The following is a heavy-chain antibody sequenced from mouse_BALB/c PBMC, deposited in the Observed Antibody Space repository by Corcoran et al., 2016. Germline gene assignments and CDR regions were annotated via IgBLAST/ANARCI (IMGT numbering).Heavy chain of an antibody. CDR3: AIGDLYFDG. CDR2: IDPANGNT. J-gene: IGHJ1*01. Sequence: EVQLQQSGAELVKTGASVKLSCTASGFNIKDTYKHWVKQRPEQGLEWIGRIDPANGNTKYDPKFQGRATITADTTSKTADLQLSNLTAEDTAVYYCAIGDLYFDGWGAGTSVTV. V-gene: IGHV14-3*02. CDR1: GFNIKDTY.